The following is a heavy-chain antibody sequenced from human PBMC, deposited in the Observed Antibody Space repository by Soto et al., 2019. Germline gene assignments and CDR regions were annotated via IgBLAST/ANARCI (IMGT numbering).Heavy chain of an antibody. CDR3: AKDLYSSGWYYFDY. V-gene: IGHV3-23*01. CDR1: GFTFSSYA. J-gene: IGHJ4*02. CDR2: ISGSGGST. Sequence: PGGSLRLSCAASGFTFSSYAMSWVRQAPGKGLEWVSGISGSGGSTYYADSVKGRFTISRDNSKNTLYLQMNSLRAEDTAVYYCAKDLYSSGWYYFDYWGQGTLVTVSS. D-gene: IGHD6-19*01.